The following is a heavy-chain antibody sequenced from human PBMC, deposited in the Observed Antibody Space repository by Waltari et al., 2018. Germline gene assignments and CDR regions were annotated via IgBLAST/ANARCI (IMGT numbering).Heavy chain of an antibody. CDR1: GGSFSGYS. D-gene: IGHD2-21*02. CDR2: ISHSGTT. V-gene: IGHV4-34*01. CDR3: ARQEIIVEVTGDGFDI. J-gene: IGHJ3*02. Sequence: QVQLQQWGAGLLKPSETLSLTCAVYGGSFSGYSLTWIRPPPGKGLEWIGEISHSGTTNYNPSLKSRVTISLDTSKNQFSLKLSSVTAADTAVYYCARQEIIVEVTGDGFDIWGQGTMVTVSS.